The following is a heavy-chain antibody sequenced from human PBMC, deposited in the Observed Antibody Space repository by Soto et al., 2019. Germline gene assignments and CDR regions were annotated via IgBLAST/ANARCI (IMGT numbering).Heavy chain of an antibody. V-gene: IGHV4-4*07. Sequence: SETLSLTCTVSGDSVSNYYWSWIQQPAGRGLEWIGRVYSSGATNYNPSLNGRVTMSVDTSRNQFSLRLTSVTAADTAIYYCTKGPNWNYYYYGVDVWGQGTAVTVSS. J-gene: IGHJ6*02. CDR1: GDSVSNYY. CDR2: VYSSGAT. CDR3: TKGPNWNYYYYGVDV. D-gene: IGHD1-20*01.